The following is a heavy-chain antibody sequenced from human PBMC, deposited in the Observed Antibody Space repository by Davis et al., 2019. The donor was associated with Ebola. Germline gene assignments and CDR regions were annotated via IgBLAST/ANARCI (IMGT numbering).Heavy chain of an antibody. CDR2: IRSKANSYAT. J-gene: IGHJ2*01. Sequence: GGSLRLSCAASGFTFSGSAMHWVRQASGKGLEWVGRIRSKANSYATAYAASVKGRFTISRDDSKNTAYLQMNSLKTEDTAVYYCTTDDYGGNSPFWYFDLWGRGTLVTVSS. V-gene: IGHV3-73*01. D-gene: IGHD4-23*01. CDR3: TTDDYGGNSPFWYFDL. CDR1: GFTFSGSA.